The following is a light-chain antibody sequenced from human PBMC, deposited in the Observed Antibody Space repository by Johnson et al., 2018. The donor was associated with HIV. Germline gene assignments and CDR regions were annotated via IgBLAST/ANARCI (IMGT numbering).Light chain of an antibody. CDR3: GTWDSGLGAHYV. Sequence: QSVLTQPPSVSAAPGQKVTISCSGSTYNIGNNYVSWYQQLPGTAPKLLIYENNKRPSGIPDRFSASKSGTSATLGITGLQTGDEADYYCGTWDSGLGAHYVFGTGTKVTGL. CDR1: TYNIGNNY. V-gene: IGLV1-51*02. CDR2: ENN. J-gene: IGLJ1*01.